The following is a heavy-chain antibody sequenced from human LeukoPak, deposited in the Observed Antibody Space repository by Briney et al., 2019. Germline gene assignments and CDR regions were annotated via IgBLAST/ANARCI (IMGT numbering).Heavy chain of an antibody. J-gene: IGHJ4*02. D-gene: IGHD2/OR15-2a*01. CDR2: INHSGST. Sequence: SETLSLTCAVYGGSSSSYYWTWIRQPPGKGLEWLGEINHSGSTNYNPSLKSRVTISVDTSKNQFSLKLSSVTAADTAVYYCANWSDNRDYWGQGTLVTVSS. V-gene: IGHV4-34*01. CDR3: ANWSDNRDY. CDR1: GGSSSSYY.